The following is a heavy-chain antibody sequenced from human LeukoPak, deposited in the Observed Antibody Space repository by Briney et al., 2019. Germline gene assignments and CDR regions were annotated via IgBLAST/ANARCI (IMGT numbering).Heavy chain of an antibody. V-gene: IGHV4-34*01. Sequence: SETLSLTCAVYGGSFSGYYWSWIRQPPGKGREWMGEINHSGSTNYNPSLKSRVTISVDTSKNQFSLKLSSVTAADTAVYYCARGYSSSWYVRRWYFDLWGRGTLVTVSS. CDR3: ARGYSSSWYVRRWYFDL. CDR2: INHSGST. CDR1: GGSFSGYY. D-gene: IGHD6-13*01. J-gene: IGHJ2*01.